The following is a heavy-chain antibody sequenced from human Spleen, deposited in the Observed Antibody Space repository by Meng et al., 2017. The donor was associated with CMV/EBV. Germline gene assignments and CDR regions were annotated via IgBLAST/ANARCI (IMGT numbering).Heavy chain of an antibody. CDR2: LNTSGST. D-gene: IGHD1/OR15-1a*01. CDR3: AREARGPKQSFDL. Sequence: CKASRYTFRNYYMHWVRQAPGQGLEWMGILNTSGSTSTAQKFLGRVTMTRDTSTSTVYMELRSLRSEDTAVYFCAREARGPKQSFDLWGQGTLVTVSS. J-gene: IGHJ4*02. V-gene: IGHV1-46*01. CDR1: RYTFRNYY.